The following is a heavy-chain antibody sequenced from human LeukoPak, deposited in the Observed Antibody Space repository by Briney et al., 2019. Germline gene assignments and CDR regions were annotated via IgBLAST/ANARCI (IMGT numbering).Heavy chain of an antibody. Sequence: GGSLRLSCAASGFTFSSYAMSWVRQAPGKGLEWVSAISGSGGSTYYADSVKGRLTISRDNSKNTLYLQMNSLRAEDTAVYYCAKDQGGITMIVVDYWGQGTLVTLSS. CDR3: AKDQGGITMIVVDY. CDR2: ISGSGGST. D-gene: IGHD3-22*01. J-gene: IGHJ4*02. CDR1: GFTFSSYA. V-gene: IGHV3-23*01.